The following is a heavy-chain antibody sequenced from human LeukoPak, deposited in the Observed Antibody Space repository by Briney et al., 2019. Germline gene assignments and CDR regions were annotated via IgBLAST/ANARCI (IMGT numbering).Heavy chain of an antibody. D-gene: IGHD4-17*01. V-gene: IGHV2-5*02. J-gene: IGHJ4*02. CDR2: IYWDDDK. Sequence: SGPTLVNPTQTLTLTRTFSGFSLSTSGVGVGWIRQPPGKALEWLALIYWDDDKRYSPSLKSRLTITKDTSKNQVVLTMTNMDPVDTATYYCAHRSLYGVYDGQHFDYWGQGTLVTVSS. CDR3: AHRSLYGVYDGQHFDY. CDR1: GFSLSTSGVG.